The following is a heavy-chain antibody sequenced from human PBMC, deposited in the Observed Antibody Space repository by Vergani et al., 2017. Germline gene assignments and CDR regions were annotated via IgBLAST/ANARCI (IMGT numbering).Heavy chain of an antibody. CDR1: GYTFTSYY. D-gene: IGHD2-21*02. J-gene: IGHJ6*02. Sequence: QVQLVQSGAEVKKPGASVKVSCKASGYTFTSYYMHWVRQAPGQGLEWMGRIIPIFGTANYAQKFQGRVTITADESTSTAYMELSSLRSEDTAVYYCARDGCGGDCFYYYGMDVWGQGTTVTVSS. CDR2: IIPIFGTA. V-gene: IGHV1-69*18. CDR3: ARDGCGGDCFYYYGMDV.